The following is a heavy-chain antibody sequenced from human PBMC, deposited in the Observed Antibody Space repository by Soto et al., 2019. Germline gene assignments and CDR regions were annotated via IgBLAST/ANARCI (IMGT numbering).Heavy chain of an antibody. CDR3: ARGARITIFERRKYNWFDP. CDR1: GGSFSGYY. V-gene: IGHV4-34*01. D-gene: IGHD3-9*01. Sequence: QVQLQPWGAGLLKPSETLSLTCAVYGGSFSGYYWSWIRQPPGKGLEWIGEINHSGSTNYNPSLKSRVTISVDTSKNQFSLQLSSVTAADTAVYYCARGARITIFERRKYNWFDPWGQGTLVTVSS. CDR2: INHSGST. J-gene: IGHJ5*02.